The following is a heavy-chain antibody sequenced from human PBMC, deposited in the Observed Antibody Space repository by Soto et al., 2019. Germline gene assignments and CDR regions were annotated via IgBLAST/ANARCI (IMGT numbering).Heavy chain of an antibody. CDR3: ARLMITFGGVIVSPDYFDY. CDR1: GGSISSSSYY. D-gene: IGHD3-16*02. J-gene: IGHJ4*02. Sequence: SETLSLTCTVSGGSISSSSYYWGWIRQPPGKGLEWIGSTYYSGSTYYNPSLKSRVTISVDTSKNQFSLKLSSVTAADTAVYYCARLMITFGGVIVSPDYFDYWGQGTLVTVSS. CDR2: TYYSGST. V-gene: IGHV4-39*01.